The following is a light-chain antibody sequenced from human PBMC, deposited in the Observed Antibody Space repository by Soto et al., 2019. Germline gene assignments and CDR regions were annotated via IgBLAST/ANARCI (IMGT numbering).Light chain of an antibody. CDR3: QSFDSSLSCYV. CDR2: GNT. J-gene: IGLJ1*01. CDR1: KSDIGAGYD. Sequence: QSVLTQPPSASGAPGQRVTISCTGSKSDIGAGYDVHWYQQFPGAAPKLLIYGNTNRPSGVPDRFSGSRSGTSASLAITGLQAEDEADYFCQSFDSSLSCYVFGTGTKVTV. V-gene: IGLV1-40*01.